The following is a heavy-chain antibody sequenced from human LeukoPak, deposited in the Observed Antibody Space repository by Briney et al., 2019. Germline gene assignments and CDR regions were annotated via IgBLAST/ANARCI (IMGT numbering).Heavy chain of an antibody. D-gene: IGHD3-22*01. J-gene: IGHJ6*03. V-gene: IGHV4-34*01. CDR2: INPSGRT. CDR1: GGSFSGYY. CDR3: ARGRQEVSMIVVVMTAVSYYLDV. Sequence: SETLSLTCAVYGGSFSGYYWTWIRQSPGKGLEWIGEINPSGRTSYNPSFKSRLTISLDASKNQFSLNLRSLTAADTAVYYCARGRQEVSMIVVVMTAVSYYLDVWGKGTTVTVS.